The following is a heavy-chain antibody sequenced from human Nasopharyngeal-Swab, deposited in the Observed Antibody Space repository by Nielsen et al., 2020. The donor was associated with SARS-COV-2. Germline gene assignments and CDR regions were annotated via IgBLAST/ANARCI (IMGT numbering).Heavy chain of an antibody. Sequence: GGSLRLSCAASGFTFSSYAMHWVRQAPGKGLEWVAVIWYDGSNKYYADSVKGRFTISRDNSKNTLYLQMNSLRAEDTAVYYCARDIPFAVTGTTPPDAFDIWGQGTMVTVSS. CDR2: IWYDGSNK. CDR3: ARDIPFAVTGTTPPDAFDI. J-gene: IGHJ3*02. V-gene: IGHV3-33*08. D-gene: IGHD1-7*01. CDR1: GFTFSSYA.